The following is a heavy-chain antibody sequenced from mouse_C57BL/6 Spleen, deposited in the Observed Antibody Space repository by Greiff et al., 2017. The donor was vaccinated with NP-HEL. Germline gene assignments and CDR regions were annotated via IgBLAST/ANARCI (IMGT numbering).Heavy chain of an antibody. J-gene: IGHJ4*01. CDR2: IYPRSGNT. CDR3: ARDDYDGDYAMDY. Sequence: QVQLQQSGAELARPGASVKLSCKASGYTFTSYGISWVKQSTGQGLEWIGEIYPRSGNTYSNEKFKGKATLTADKSSSTAYMELRSLTSEDSAVYFCARDDYDGDYAMDYWGQGTSVTVSS. D-gene: IGHD2-4*01. V-gene: IGHV1-81*01. CDR1: GYTFTSYG.